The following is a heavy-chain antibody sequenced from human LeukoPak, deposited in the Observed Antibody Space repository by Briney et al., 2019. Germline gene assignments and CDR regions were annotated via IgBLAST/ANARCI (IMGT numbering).Heavy chain of an antibody. V-gene: IGHV4-59*12. J-gene: IGHJ5*02. CDR2: IYYSGST. Sequence: SETLSLTCAVYGGSFSGYYWSWIRQPPGKGLEWIGYIYYSGSTNYNPSLKSRVTISVDTSKNQFSLKLSSVTAADTAVYYCAXXXXXXXYNWXDPWGQGTL. CDR1: GGSFSGYY. CDR3: AXXXXXXXYNWXDP.